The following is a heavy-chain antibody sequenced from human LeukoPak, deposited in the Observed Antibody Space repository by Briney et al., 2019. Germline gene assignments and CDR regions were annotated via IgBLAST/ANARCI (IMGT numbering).Heavy chain of an antibody. D-gene: IGHD4-17*01. V-gene: IGHV3-15*01. CDR3: TTDPTTVTTHDVQYYYYGMDV. CDR2: IKSKTDGGTT. J-gene: IGHJ6*02. Sequence: GGSLRLSCAASGFTFSNAWMSWVRQAPGKGLEWVGRIKSKTDGGTTDYAAPVKGRFTISRDDSKNTLYLQMNSLKTEDTAVYYCTTDPTTVTTHDVQYYYYGMDVWGQGTTVTVSS. CDR1: GFTFSNAW.